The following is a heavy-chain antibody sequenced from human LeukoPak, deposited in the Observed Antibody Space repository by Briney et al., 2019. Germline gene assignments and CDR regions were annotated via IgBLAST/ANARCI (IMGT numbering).Heavy chain of an antibody. CDR1: GFTFSSYW. J-gene: IGHJ4*02. D-gene: IGHD3-3*01. CDR2: ISGSGGST. CDR3: AKGPRGDFWSGHTSG. V-gene: IGHV3-23*01. Sequence: PGGSLRLSCAASGFTFSSYWMSWVRQAPGKGLEWVSAISGSGGSTYYADSVKGRFTISRDNSKNTLYLQMNSLRAEDTAVYYCAKGPRGDFWSGHTSGWGQGTLVTVSS.